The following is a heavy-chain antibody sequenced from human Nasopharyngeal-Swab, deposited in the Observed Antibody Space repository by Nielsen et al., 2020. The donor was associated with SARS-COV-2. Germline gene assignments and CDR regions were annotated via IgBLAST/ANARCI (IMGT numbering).Heavy chain of an antibody. CDR2: INHNERT. CDR1: GGSFNGFY. V-gene: IGHV4-34*01. Sequence: SETLSLTCAVSGGSFNGFYWNWIRQAPGKGLEWFGEINHNERTNYNPSLKSRLATLVDTSNNQISLIVSSVSAVDTAVYYCARAGRVGDAYTGLDVWGPGTTVTVSS. D-gene: IGHD5-24*01. CDR3: ARAGRVGDAYTGLDV. J-gene: IGHJ6*02.